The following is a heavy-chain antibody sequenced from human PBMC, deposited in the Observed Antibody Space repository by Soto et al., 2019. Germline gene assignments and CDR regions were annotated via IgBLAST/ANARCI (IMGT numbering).Heavy chain of an antibody. CDR1: SGSIDNIYW. V-gene: IGHV4-4*02. D-gene: IGHD4-4*01. Sequence: PSETLSLTCAVSSGSIDNIYWWSWVRQSPGKGLEWIGETSHDGVTNYNPSLEGRVTISVDKSKNQFSLKLTSVTAADTAIYYCARAPRSTDFRGQGTLVTGS. J-gene: IGHJ4*02. CDR2: TSHDGVT. CDR3: ARAPRSTDF.